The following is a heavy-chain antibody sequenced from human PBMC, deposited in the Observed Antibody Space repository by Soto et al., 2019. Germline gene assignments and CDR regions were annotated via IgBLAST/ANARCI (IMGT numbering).Heavy chain of an antibody. V-gene: IGHV4-4*07. CDR2: IYTSGST. CDR3: ARSTVTNSFVYFDY. J-gene: IGHJ4*02. CDR1: GGSISSYY. D-gene: IGHD4-4*01. Sequence: QVQLQESGPGLVKPSETLSLTCTVSGGSISSYYWSWIRQPAGKGPEWIGRIYTSGSTNHNPSLKSRVTMSVDTSNNQFSLKLSSVPAADTAVYYCARSTVTNSFVYFDYWGQGTLVTVSS.